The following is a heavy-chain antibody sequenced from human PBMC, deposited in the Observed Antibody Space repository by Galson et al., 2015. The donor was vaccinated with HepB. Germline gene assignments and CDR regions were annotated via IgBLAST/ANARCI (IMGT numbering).Heavy chain of an antibody. CDR2: ITGSGGGT. Sequence: SLRLSCAASGFTFSSYAMTWVRQAPGKGLKWVSTITGSGGGTYYAYSVKGRFTISRDNSENTLYLQMNSLRAEDTAVYYCAKGDCSGASCSNFDYWGQGTLVSVSS. V-gene: IGHV3-23*01. D-gene: IGHD2-15*01. CDR3: AKGDCSGASCSNFDY. J-gene: IGHJ4*02. CDR1: GFTFSSYA.